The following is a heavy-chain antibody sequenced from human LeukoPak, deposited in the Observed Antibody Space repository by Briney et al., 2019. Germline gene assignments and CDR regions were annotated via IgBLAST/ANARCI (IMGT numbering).Heavy chain of an antibody. CDR3: ARGSSAVGDAFDI. J-gene: IGHJ3*02. CDR1: GFTFSSYA. V-gene: IGHV3-30-3*01. D-gene: IGHD2-2*01. CDR2: ISYDGSNK. Sequence: PGGSLRLSCAASGFTFSSYAMHWVRQAPGKGLEWVAVISYDGSNKYYADSVKGRFTISRDNSKNTLYLQMNSLGAEDTAVYYCARGSSAVGDAFDIWGQGTMVTVSS.